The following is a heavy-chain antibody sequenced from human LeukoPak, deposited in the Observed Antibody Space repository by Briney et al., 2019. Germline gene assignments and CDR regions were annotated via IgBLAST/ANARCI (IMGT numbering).Heavy chain of an antibody. V-gene: IGHV4-39*01. CDR2: IYYTGTT. CDR1: GGSISTGSYY. J-gene: IGHJ4*02. CDR3: ARQGDGGRSFDY. Sequence: SETLSLACTVSGGSISTGSYYWGWIRLPPGKGLEWLGIIYYTGTTNYNPSLKGRVTISVDTSKNQFSLKLSSVTAADTAVYYCARQGDGGRSFDYWGQGTLVTVSS. D-gene: IGHD2-15*01.